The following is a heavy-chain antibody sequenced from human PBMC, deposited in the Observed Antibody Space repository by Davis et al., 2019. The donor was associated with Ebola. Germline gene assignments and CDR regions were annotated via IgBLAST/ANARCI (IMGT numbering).Heavy chain of an antibody. D-gene: IGHD3-10*01. V-gene: IGHV3-15*01. J-gene: IGHJ5*02. CDR2: IKSKTDGGTT. CDR1: GFTFSSYA. Sequence: GESLKISCAASGFTFSSYAMHWVRQAPGKGLEWVGRIKSKTDGGTTDYASPVKGRFTISRDDSKNTLYLQMNSLKTEDTAVYYCARDYYGSGSYPLNWFDPWGQGTLVTVSS. CDR3: ARDYYGSGSYPLNWFDP.